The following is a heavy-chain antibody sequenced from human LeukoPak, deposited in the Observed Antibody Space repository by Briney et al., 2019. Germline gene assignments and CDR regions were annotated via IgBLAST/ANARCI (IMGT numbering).Heavy chain of an antibody. CDR2: INPSGGST. Sequence: ASVKVSCKASGYTFTSYYMHWVRQAPGQGLEWMGIINPSGGSTSYAQKFQGRVTMTRDMSTSTVYMELSSLRSEDTAVYYCARDGSNYDVDYWGQGTLVTVSS. CDR3: ARDGSNYDVDY. CDR1: GYTFTSYY. J-gene: IGHJ4*02. V-gene: IGHV1-46*01. D-gene: IGHD4-11*01.